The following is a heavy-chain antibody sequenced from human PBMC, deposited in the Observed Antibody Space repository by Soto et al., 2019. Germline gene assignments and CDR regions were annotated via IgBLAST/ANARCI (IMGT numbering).Heavy chain of an antibody. J-gene: IGHJ5*02. V-gene: IGHV3-30*18. Sequence: ESGGGVVQTGGSRRLSCAASGFRFSSYAMHWVRQAPGKGLEWVAVIKSDGSSYYTDSVKGRFTVSRDNSRNTLYLQMINARPDDAAVYCCAKPHSSLEWPPVGPWGHGALVTASS. CDR3: AKPHSSLEWPPVGP. CDR2: IKSDGSS. CDR1: GFRFSSYA. D-gene: IGHD3-3*01.